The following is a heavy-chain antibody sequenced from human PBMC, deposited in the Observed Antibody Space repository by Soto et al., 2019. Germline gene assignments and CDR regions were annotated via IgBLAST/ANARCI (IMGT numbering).Heavy chain of an antibody. CDR2: IYSGGST. CDR3: ARDPWAADY. J-gene: IGHJ4*02. D-gene: IGHD3-16*01. CDR1: GFTVSTKY. V-gene: IGHV3-66*01. Sequence: VQLVESGGGLVQPGGSLRLSCAASGFTVSTKYMSWVRQAPGKGLEWVSVIYSGGSTFYADSVRGRFTISRDNSKNTVNLQMNSLRAKDTAVYYCARDPWAADYWGQGTLVTVSS.